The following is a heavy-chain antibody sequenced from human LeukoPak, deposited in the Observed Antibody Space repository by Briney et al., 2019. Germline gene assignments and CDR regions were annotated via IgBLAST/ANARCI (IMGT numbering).Heavy chain of an antibody. CDR2: INPNSGGT. CDR3: ARGLVEQLWPWLDY. V-gene: IGHV1-2*04. D-gene: IGHD5-18*01. CDR1: GGTFSSYA. J-gene: IGHJ4*02. Sequence: ASVKVSCKASGGTFSSYAISWVRQAPGQGLEWMGWINPNSGGTDYAQKFQGWVTMTRDTSISTAYMELSRLRSDDTAVYYCARGLVEQLWPWLDYWGQGTLVTVSS.